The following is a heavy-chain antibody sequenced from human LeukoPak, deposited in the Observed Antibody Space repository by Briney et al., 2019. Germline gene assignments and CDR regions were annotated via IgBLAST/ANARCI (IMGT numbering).Heavy chain of an antibody. CDR1: GFTFSDYY. V-gene: IGHV3-11*04. J-gene: IGHJ5*02. CDR2: ISSSGGTI. Sequence: GGSLRLSCAASGFTFSDYYMSWIRQAPGKGLEWVSYISSSGGTIYYADSVKGRFTISRDNAKNSLYLQMNSLRAEDTAVYYCARDGDKRFLEWLAYNWFDPWGQGTLVTVSS. CDR3: ARDGDKRFLEWLAYNWFDP. D-gene: IGHD3-3*01.